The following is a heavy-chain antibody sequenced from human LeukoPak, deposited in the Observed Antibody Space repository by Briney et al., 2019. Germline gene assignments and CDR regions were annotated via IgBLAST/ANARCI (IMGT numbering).Heavy chain of an antibody. CDR1: GFTFSSYA. CDR3: ANAVALLYYFDY. D-gene: IGHD6-19*01. V-gene: IGHV3-23*01. Sequence: PGGSLRLSCAASGFTFSSYAMSWVRQAPGKGLEWVSAISGSGGSTYYADSVKGRFTISRDNSKNTLYLQMNSLRAEDTAVYYCANAVALLYYFDYWGQGTLVTVSS. CDR2: ISGSGGST. J-gene: IGHJ4*02.